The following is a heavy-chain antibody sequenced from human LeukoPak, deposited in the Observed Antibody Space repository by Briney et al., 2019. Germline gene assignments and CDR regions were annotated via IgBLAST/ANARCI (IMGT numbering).Heavy chain of an antibody. CDR2: IYYSGST. CDR3: ARSGYYLNYYYYMDV. J-gene: IGHJ6*03. D-gene: IGHD2/OR15-2a*01. CDR1: GGSISSSSYY. Sequence: SETLSLTCTASGGSISSSSYYWGWIRQPPGKGLEWIGSIYYSGSTYYNPSLRSRVTISVDTSKNQFSLKLSSVTAADTAVYYCARSGYYLNYYYYMDVWGKGTTVTVSS. V-gene: IGHV4-39*01.